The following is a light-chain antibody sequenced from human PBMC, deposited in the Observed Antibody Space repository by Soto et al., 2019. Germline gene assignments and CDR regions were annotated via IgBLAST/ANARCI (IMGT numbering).Light chain of an antibody. Sequence: LTQPASVSGSPGQSITISCTGTSSDVGGYNYVSWYQQHPGKAPKLMVYDVSNRPSGVSNRFSGSKSGNTASLTISGLQAEDEADYYCSSYTSSSTRVFGTGTKVTVL. CDR2: DVS. J-gene: IGLJ1*01. CDR1: SSDVGGYNY. CDR3: SSYTSSSTRV. V-gene: IGLV2-14*01.